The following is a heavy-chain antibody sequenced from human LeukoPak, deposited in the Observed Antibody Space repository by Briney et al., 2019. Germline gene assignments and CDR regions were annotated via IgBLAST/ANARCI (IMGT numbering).Heavy chain of an antibody. CDR2: ISGSGGST. Sequence: PGGSLRLSCAAPGFTFSSYAMSWVRQAPGKGLEWVSAISGSGGSTYYADSVKGRFTISRDNSKNTLYLQMNSLRAEDTAVYYCAKGPIRPPITPNDYWGQGTLVTVSS. CDR1: GFTFSSYA. J-gene: IGHJ4*02. CDR3: AKGPIRPPITPNDY. V-gene: IGHV3-23*01. D-gene: IGHD3-16*01.